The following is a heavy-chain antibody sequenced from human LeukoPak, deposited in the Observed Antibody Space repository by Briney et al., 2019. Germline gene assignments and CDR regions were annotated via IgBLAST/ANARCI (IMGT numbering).Heavy chain of an antibody. CDR1: GFSISDSW. J-gene: IGHJ4*02. CDR2: IHQDAGEK. CDR3: ARDPRSSGYYYVFDY. D-gene: IGHD3-22*01. Sequence: GGSLSLSCAASGFSISDSWMTWVRQNPGKGLQWVASIHQDAGEKQYLDSVRGRFTISRDNARNSLYLQMNSLRVEETAVYCCARDPRSSGYYYVFDYWGQGTLVTVSS. V-gene: IGHV3-7*01.